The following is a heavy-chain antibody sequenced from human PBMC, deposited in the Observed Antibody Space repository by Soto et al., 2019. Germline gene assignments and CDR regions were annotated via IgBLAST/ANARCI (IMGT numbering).Heavy chain of an antibody. CDR3: TGSSGWYSYYFDY. J-gene: IGHJ4*02. D-gene: IGHD6-19*01. CDR1: GFTFGDYA. Sequence: SLRLSCTASGFTFGDYAMSWFRQAPGKGLEWVGFIRSKAYGGTTGYAASVKGRFTISRDDSKSIAYLQMNSLKTEDTAVYYCTGSSGWYSYYFDYWGQGTLVTVSS. V-gene: IGHV3-49*03. CDR2: IRSKAYGGTT.